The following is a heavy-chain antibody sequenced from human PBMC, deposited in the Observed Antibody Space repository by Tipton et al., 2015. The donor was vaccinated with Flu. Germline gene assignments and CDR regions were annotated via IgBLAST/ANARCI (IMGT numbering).Heavy chain of an antibody. CDR1: GHSISSNYY. J-gene: IGHJ4*02. CDR2: IYHSGTT. D-gene: IGHD3-10*02. Sequence: TLSLTCAVSGHSISSNYYWGWIRQPPGKGLEWIGTIYHSGTTYYNPSLKSRLTMSVDTSKNQFSLRLSSVTAADTAVYYCARHTGDSVRGVIDYWGQGTLVTVSS. V-gene: IGHV4-38-2*01. CDR3: ARHTGDSVRGVIDY.